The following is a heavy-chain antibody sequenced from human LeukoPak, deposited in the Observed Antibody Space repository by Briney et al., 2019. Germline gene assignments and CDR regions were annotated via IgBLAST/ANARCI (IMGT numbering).Heavy chain of an antibody. D-gene: IGHD3-22*01. V-gene: IGHV4-61*02. CDR2: IHSSGST. CDR3: ARDPSGLDYDSSGDY. Sequence: SETLSLTCTVSGGTISSGSYYWSWIRQPAGKGLEWIGRIHSSGSTTYNPSLKSRVTISVDRSKNQFSLKLSSVTAADTAVYYCARDPSGLDYDSSGDYWGQGALVTVSS. J-gene: IGHJ4*02. CDR1: GGTISSGSYY.